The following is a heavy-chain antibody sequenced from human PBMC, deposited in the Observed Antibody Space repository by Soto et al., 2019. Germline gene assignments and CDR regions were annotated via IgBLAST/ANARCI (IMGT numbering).Heavy chain of an antibody. D-gene: IGHD3-22*01. CDR2: IIPIFGTA. CDR3: ASPGGEDYYDSSGYYGSGRLDY. J-gene: IGHJ4*02. V-gene: IGHV1-69*01. Sequence: QVQLVQSGAEVKKPGSSVKVSCKASGGTFSSYAISWVRQAPGQGLEWMGGIIPIFGTANYAQKFQGRVKITADESTSTAYMELSSLRSEDTAVYYCASPGGEDYYDSSGYYGSGRLDYWGQGTLVTVSS. CDR1: GGTFSSYA.